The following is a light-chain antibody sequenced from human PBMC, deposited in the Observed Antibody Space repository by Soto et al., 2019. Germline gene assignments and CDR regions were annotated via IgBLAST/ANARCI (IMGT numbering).Light chain of an antibody. CDR2: GAS. Sequence: AIQMTQSPSSLSASVGDRVTITCRASQGIRNDLDWYQQKPGKAPKLLIYGASNLQSGVPSRFSGSGSGTDFTLTISSLQPEDFATYYCLQDYNYPWSFDQGTKVDIK. CDR1: QGIRND. J-gene: IGKJ1*01. V-gene: IGKV1-6*01. CDR3: LQDYNYPWS.